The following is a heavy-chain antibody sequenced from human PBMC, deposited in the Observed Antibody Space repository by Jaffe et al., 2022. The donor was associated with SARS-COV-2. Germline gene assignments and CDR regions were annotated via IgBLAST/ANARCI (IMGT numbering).Heavy chain of an antibody. CDR3: ARGVKYCSSTSCYVYQNYYYYYGMDV. CDR2: ISAYNGNT. V-gene: IGHV1-18*01. CDR1: GYTFTSYG. Sequence: QVQLVQSGAEVKKPGASVKVSCKASGYTFTSYGISWVRQAPGQGLEWMGWISAYNGNTNYAQKLQGRVTMTTDTSTSTAYMELRSLRSDDTAVYYCARGVKYCSSTSCYVYQNYYYYYGMDVWGQGTTVTVSS. D-gene: IGHD2-2*01. J-gene: IGHJ6*02.